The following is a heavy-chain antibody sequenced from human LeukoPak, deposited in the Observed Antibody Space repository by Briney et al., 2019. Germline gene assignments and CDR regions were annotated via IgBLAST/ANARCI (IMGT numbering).Heavy chain of an antibody. CDR3: ARKAYYFDY. Sequence: SETLSLTCTISGDSINSGSYYWSWIRQPAGKGLEWIGYIYYSGSTNYNPSLKSRVTISVDTSKNQFSLKLSSVTAADTAVYYCARKAYYFDYWGQGTLVTVSS. CDR1: GDSINSGSYY. CDR2: IYYSGST. J-gene: IGHJ4*02. V-gene: IGHV4-61*10.